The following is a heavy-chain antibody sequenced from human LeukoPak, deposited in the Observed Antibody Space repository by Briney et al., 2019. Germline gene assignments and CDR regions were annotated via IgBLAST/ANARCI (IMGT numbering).Heavy chain of an antibody. CDR1: GGSISSFY. CDR3: ARGSGGYYVYYYYYMDV. Sequence: SETPSLTCTVSGGSISSFYWSWFYWSWIRQPPGKGLEWIGEINHSGSTNYNPSLKSRVTISVGTSKNQFSLKLSSVTAADTAVYYCARGSGGYYVYYYYYMDVWGKGTTVTVSS. CDR2: INHSGST. V-gene: IGHV4-34*01. J-gene: IGHJ6*03. D-gene: IGHD3-3*01.